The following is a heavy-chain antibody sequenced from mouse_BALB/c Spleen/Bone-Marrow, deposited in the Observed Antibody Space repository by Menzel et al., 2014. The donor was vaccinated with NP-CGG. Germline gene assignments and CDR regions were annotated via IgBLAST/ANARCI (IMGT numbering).Heavy chain of an antibody. Sequence: VQLQQSGPELMKPGASVKISCKASGYLFTSYYMHWVKPSHGESLEWIGYFDPFNGGTSYNQKFKGKATLTVDKSSSTAYMHLSSLTSEDSAVYFCARSYDGYPYAMNYWGQGTSVTVSS. J-gene: IGHJ4*01. D-gene: IGHD2-3*01. CDR2: FDPFNGGT. CDR1: GYLFTSYY. CDR3: ARSYDGYPYAMNY. V-gene: IGHV1S135*01.